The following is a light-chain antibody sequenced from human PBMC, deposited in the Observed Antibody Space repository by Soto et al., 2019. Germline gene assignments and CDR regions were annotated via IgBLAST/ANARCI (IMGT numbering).Light chain of an antibody. CDR3: QKCNSAPRT. CDR2: SAS. Sequence: DIQMTQSPSSLSASVGDRVTITCRASQDINNYLAWYQQKPGKVPKLLISSASTLRSGVPSRFSGSGSGTDFTLTISSLQPEDVATYYCQKCNSAPRTFGQGTKV. V-gene: IGKV1-27*01. J-gene: IGKJ1*01. CDR1: QDINNY.